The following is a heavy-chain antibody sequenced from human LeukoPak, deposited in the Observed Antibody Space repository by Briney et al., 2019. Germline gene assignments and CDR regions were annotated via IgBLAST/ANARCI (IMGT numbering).Heavy chain of an antibody. CDR1: GYTFTSYG. CDR2: ISAYNGNT. V-gene: IGHV1-18*01. CDR3: ARIYYSSSSWSGFDY. Sequence: ASVNVSCKASGYTFTSYGISWVRQAPGQGLEWMGWISAYNGNTNYAQKLQGRVTMTTDTSTSTAYMELRSLRSDDTAVYYCARIYYSSSSWSGFDYWGQGTLVTVSS. J-gene: IGHJ4*02. D-gene: IGHD6-6*01.